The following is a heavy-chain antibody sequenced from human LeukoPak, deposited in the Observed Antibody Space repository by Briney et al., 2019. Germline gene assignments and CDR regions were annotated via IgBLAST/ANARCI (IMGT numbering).Heavy chain of an antibody. J-gene: IGHJ4*02. CDR3: ARDTFKSSFDS. CDR1: GDSINDFY. D-gene: IGHD3-16*01. V-gene: IGHV4-4*07. Sequence: PSETLCLTCSVSGDSINDFYWNWIRQAAGKAPEWIGRIYISGSANYNPSLWGRVTMSVDKSSNQFSLRLTSMTAADTAVYYCARDTFKSSFDSWGQGILVTVSS. CDR2: IYISGSA.